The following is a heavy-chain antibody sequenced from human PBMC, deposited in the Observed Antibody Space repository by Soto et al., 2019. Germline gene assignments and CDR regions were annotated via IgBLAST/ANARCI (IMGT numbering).Heavy chain of an antibody. Sequence: QVQLVESGGGVVQPGRSLRLSCAASGFTFSSYGMHWVRQAPGKGLEWVAVISYDGSNKYYADSVKGRFTISRDNSKNTLYLQMNSLRAEDTAVYHCAKDRGPYTAMAVFDYWGQGTLVTVSS. D-gene: IGHD5-18*01. CDR2: ISYDGSNK. J-gene: IGHJ4*02. CDR1: GFTFSSYG. CDR3: AKDRGPYTAMAVFDY. V-gene: IGHV3-30*18.